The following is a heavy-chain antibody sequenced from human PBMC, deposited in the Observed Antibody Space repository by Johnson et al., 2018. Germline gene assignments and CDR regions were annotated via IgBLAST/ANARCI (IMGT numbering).Heavy chain of an antibody. CDR3: ASFRTPARAFDI. J-gene: IGHJ3*02. CDR1: GYTFTSYY. Sequence: VQLVETGAEVKKPGASVKVSCKASGYTFTSYYMHWVRQAPGQGLEWMGIINPSGGSTSYAQKFQGRVTMTRDTSTSTVYMELSSLRSEDTAGAYCASFRTPARAFDIWGQGTMVTVSS. CDR2: INPSGGST. V-gene: IGHV1-46*01. D-gene: IGHD2-2*01.